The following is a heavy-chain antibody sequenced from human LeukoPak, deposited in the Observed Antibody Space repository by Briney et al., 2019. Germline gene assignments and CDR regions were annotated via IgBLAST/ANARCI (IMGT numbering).Heavy chain of an antibody. J-gene: IGHJ4*02. V-gene: IGHV4-4*09. CDR3: ARRRRVCSSTSCYTLFDY. CDR1: GGSISSYY. CDR2: IYTSGST. D-gene: IGHD2-2*02. Sequence: PSETLSLTCTVSGGSISSYYWSWIRQPPGKGLEWIGYIYTSGSTYYNPSLKRRVTISVDTSKNQFSLKLSSVTAADTAVYYCARRRRVCSSTSCYTLFDYWGQGTLVTVSS.